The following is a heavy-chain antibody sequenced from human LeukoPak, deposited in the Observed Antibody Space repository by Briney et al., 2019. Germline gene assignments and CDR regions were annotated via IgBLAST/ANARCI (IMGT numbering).Heavy chain of an antibody. CDR3: ARDFAGYSGYESGYYYYGMDV. Sequence: GGSLRLSCAASGFTFSSYEMNWVRQAPGKGLEWVSSISSSSSYIYYADSVKGRFTISRDNAKNSLYLQMNSLRAEDTAVYYCARDFAGYSGYESGYYYYGMDVWGQGTTVTVSS. J-gene: IGHJ6*02. CDR2: ISSSSSYI. D-gene: IGHD5-12*01. CDR1: GFTFSSYE. V-gene: IGHV3-21*01.